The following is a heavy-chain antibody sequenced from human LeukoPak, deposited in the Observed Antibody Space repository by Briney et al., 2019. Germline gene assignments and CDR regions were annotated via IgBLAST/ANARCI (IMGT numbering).Heavy chain of an antibody. CDR3: VRQTGSGLFILP. V-gene: IGHV4-39*01. CDR1: GGSISSSSDY. D-gene: IGHD3/OR15-3a*01. Sequence: SETLSLTCTVSGGSISSSSDYWGWIRQAPGKGLEWIGSIYYHENTYYNSSLKSRVTISVDTSKNQFSLKLTSVTAADTAVYYCVRQTGSGLFILPGGQGTLVTVSS. CDR2: IYYHENT. J-gene: IGHJ4*02.